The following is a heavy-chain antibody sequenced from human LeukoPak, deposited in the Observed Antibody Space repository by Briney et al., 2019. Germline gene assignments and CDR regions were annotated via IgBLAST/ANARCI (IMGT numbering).Heavy chain of an antibody. V-gene: IGHV4-61*02. J-gene: IGHJ6*03. CDR2: IYTSGST. Sequence: SETLSLTCTVSGGSISSGSYYWSWIRQPAGKGLEWIGRIYTSGSTNYNPSLKSRVTMSVDTSKNQFSLKLSSVTAADTAVYYCAREYSGSYRSYMDVWGKGTTVTISS. CDR3: AREYSGSYRSYMDV. CDR1: GGSISSGSYY. D-gene: IGHD1-26*01.